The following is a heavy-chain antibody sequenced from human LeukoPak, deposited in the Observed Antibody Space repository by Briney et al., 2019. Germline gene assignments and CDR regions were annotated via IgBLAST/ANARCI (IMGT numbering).Heavy chain of an antibody. CDR1: GYTFTSYG. Sequence: ASVKASCKASGYTFTSYGISWVRQAPGQGLEWMGWISAYNGNTNYAQKLQGRVTMTTDTSTSTAYMELRSLRSEDTAVYYCARDHSRYYDSSGYRAFDIWGQGTMVTVSS. CDR3: ARDHSRYYDSSGYRAFDI. D-gene: IGHD3-22*01. J-gene: IGHJ3*02. V-gene: IGHV1-18*01. CDR2: ISAYNGNT.